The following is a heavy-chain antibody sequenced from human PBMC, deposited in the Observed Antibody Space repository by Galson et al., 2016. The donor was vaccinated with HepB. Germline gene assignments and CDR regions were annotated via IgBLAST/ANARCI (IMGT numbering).Heavy chain of an antibody. V-gene: IGHV1-18*04. D-gene: IGHD2/OR15-2a*01. CDR2: ISANNGDT. Sequence: SVKVSCKASGYIFTGYGISWVRQAPGQGLEYMGWISANNGDTSYPQNLQGRVTMTTDPSTSTAYMELRTLRSDDTAVYYCARKPTSSPFDYWGQGTLVSVSS. J-gene: IGHJ4*02. CDR3: ARKPTSSPFDY. CDR1: GYIFTGYG.